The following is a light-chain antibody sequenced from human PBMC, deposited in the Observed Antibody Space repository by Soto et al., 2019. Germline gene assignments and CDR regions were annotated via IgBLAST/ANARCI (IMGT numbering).Light chain of an antibody. CDR1: SSNIESNW. V-gene: IGLV1-47*02. CDR2: NNN. CDR3: ATWDDDLYTTI. J-gene: IGLJ2*01. Sequence: QAVVTQAPSVSGTPGQRVTISCSGSSSNIESNWVYWYQQLPGTAPKLLIYNNNQRPSGVPDRFSASKSGTSASLAITGLRSDDEADYYCATWDDDLYTTIIGGGTKLTVL.